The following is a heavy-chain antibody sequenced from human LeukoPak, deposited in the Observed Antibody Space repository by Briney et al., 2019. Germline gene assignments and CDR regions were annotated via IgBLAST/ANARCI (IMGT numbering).Heavy chain of an antibody. D-gene: IGHD5-24*01. CDR2: IGGSGVST. CDR1: GFTFSSYA. V-gene: IGHV3-23*01. J-gene: IGHJ4*02. CDR3: AKAGDAWGYNSPLGGRFDY. Sequence: GGSLRLSCAASGFTFSSYAMSWVRQAPGRGLDWVPAIGGSGVSTYYADSVKGRFTISRDNSKNRLYLQMNSLRAEDTAVYYCAKAGDAWGYNSPLGGRFDYWGQGTLVTVSS.